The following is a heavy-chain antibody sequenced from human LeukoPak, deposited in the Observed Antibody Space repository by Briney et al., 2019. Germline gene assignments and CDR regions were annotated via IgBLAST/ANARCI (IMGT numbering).Heavy chain of an antibody. CDR1: GFTFSNYA. Sequence: GGSLRLSCAASGFTFSNYAMSWVRQTPGKGLEWVSTISNSDAKTYYADSVKGRFTISRDNAKNTLYLQMNSLRAEDTAVYYCARLYCSGGSCFMGYFDYWGQGTLVTVSS. V-gene: IGHV3-23*01. D-gene: IGHD2-15*01. CDR3: ARLYCSGGSCFMGYFDY. J-gene: IGHJ4*02. CDR2: ISNSDAKT.